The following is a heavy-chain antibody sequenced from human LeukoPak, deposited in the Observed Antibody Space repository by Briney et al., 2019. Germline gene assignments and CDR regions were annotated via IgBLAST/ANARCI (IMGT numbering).Heavy chain of an antibody. V-gene: IGHV3-48*03. D-gene: IGHD6-13*01. CDR2: ISSTGNTI. CDR3: ARLSHSSSWSQDGY. CDR1: GFTFSSYE. J-gene: IGHJ4*02. Sequence: GGSLRLSCAASGFTFSSYEMNWVRQAPGKGLEWVSYISSTGNTIYYADSLKGRFTVSRDNAENSLYLQMNGLRAEDTAVYYCARLSHSSSWSQDGYWGQGTLVTVSS.